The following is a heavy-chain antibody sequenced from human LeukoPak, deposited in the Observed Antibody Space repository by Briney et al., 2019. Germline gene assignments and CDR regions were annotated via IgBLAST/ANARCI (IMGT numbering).Heavy chain of an antibody. CDR2: INPSGGST. CDR1: GYTFTNNF. V-gene: IGHV1-46*01. J-gene: IGHJ6*03. D-gene: IGHD4-17*01. CDR3: ARAAPVTDRSSYYYMDV. Sequence: ASVKVSCKASGYTFTNNFMHWVRQAPGQGLEWMGIINPSGGSTSYAQKFQGRVTMTRDTSTSTVYMELSSLRSEDTAVYYCARAAPVTDRSSYYYMDVWGKGTTVTISS.